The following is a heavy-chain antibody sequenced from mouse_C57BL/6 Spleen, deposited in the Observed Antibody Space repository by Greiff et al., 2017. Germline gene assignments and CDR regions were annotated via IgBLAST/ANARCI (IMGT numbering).Heavy chain of an antibody. CDR2: IRLKSDNYAT. CDR3: TGGFAY. V-gene: IGHV6-3*01. J-gene: IGHJ3*01. CDR1: GFTFSNYW. Sequence: DVQLVESGGGLVQPGGSMKLSCVASGFTFSNYWMNWVRQSPEKGLEWVAQIRLKSDNYATHYAESVKGRFTISRDDSKSSVYLQMHNLRAEDTGIYYCTGGFAYWGQGTLVTVSA.